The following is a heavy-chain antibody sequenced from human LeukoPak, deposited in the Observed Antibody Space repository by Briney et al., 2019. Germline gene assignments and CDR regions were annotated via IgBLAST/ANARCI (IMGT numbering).Heavy chain of an antibody. Sequence: GSLRLSCAASGFTFSSYGMHWVRQAPGKGLEWVAFIRYDGSNKYYADSVKGRFTISRDNSKNTLYLQMNSLRAEDTAVYYCAKDGVSSDCSSTSCPFDYWGQGTLVTVSS. V-gene: IGHV3-30*02. CDR2: IRYDGSNK. CDR1: GFTFSSYG. CDR3: AKDGVSSDCSSTSCPFDY. D-gene: IGHD2-2*01. J-gene: IGHJ4*02.